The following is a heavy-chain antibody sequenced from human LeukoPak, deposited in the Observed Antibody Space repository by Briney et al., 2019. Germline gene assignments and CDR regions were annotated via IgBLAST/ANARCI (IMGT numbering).Heavy chain of an antibody. CDR3: AKEIHRIAVAGTDAFDI. V-gene: IGHV3-48*04. D-gene: IGHD6-19*01. Sequence: GGSLRLSCVASGFTFSSYNMNWVRQAPGKGLEWVSYISSSSTAIYYADSVKGRFTISGDNAKNSLYLQMNSLRAEDTALYYCAKEIHRIAVAGTDAFDIWGQGTMVTVSS. J-gene: IGHJ3*02. CDR1: GFTFSSYN. CDR2: ISSSSTAI.